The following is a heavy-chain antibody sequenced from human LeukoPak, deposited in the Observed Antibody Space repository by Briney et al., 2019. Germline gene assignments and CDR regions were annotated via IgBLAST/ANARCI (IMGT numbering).Heavy chain of an antibody. CDR2: IYYGGST. CDR3: ARVLIAVAGFDY. D-gene: IGHD6-19*01. J-gene: IGHJ4*02. Sequence: SETLSLTCTVSGGSVNSGSHYWSWVRQTPGKGLEWIGYIYYGGSTNYNPSLKSRVTISVDTSEDQFSLKLSSVTAADTAVYYCARVLIAVAGFDYWGQGTLVTVSS. V-gene: IGHV4-61*01. CDR1: GGSVNSGSHY.